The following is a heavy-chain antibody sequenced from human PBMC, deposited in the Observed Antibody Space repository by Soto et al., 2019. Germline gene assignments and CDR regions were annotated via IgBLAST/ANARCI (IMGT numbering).Heavy chain of an antibody. J-gene: IGHJ6*02. CDR2: IIPIFGTE. CDR3: ARDRIAGSKYYYGMDV. Sequence: QVQLVQSGAEVKKPGSSVRVPCKASGGTFSSYAISWVRQAPGQGLEWMGGIIPIFGTENYAQKFQGRVTITADESTSTAYMELSSLRSEDTAMYYCARDRIAGSKYYYGMDVWGQGTTVTVSS. CDR1: GGTFSSYA. D-gene: IGHD6-13*01. V-gene: IGHV1-69*01.